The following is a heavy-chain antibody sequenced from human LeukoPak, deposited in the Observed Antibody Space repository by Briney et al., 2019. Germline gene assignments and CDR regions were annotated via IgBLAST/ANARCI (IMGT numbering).Heavy chain of an antibody. V-gene: IGHV3-21*01. CDR2: ISSSSSYI. Sequence: GGSLRLSCAASGFTFSSYSTNWVRQAPGKGLEWVSSISSSSSYIYYADSVKGRFTISRDNAKNSLYLQMNSLRAEDTAVYYCARVFRRGYSYVDAFDIWGQGTMVTVSS. D-gene: IGHD5-18*01. CDR1: GFTFSSYS. CDR3: ARVFRRGYSYVDAFDI. J-gene: IGHJ3*02.